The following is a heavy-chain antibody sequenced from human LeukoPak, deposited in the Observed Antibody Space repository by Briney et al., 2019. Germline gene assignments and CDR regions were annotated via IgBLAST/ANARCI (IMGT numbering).Heavy chain of an antibody. D-gene: IGHD3-22*01. CDR3: ARDWEYYDTSGYFHWFAP. V-gene: IGHV1-2*02. CDR1: GYTFTGYY. Sequence: ASVKASCKASGYTFTGYYIHWVRQAPGQGLEWMGWINPNSGGTNYAQKFQGGVTMSRDTSISTAYMELSRLRSDDTAVYYCARDWEYYDTSGYFHWFAPWGQGTLVTVSS. J-gene: IGHJ5*02. CDR2: INPNSGGT.